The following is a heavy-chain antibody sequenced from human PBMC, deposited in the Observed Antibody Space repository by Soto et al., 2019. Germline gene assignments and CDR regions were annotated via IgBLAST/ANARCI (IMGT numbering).Heavy chain of an antibody. CDR2: IYHSGNT. J-gene: IGHJ1*01. Sequence: SETLSLTCAVSGGSISSGGYSWSWIRQPPGKGLEWIGYIYHSGNTYYNPSLKSRVTISVDRSKNQFSLKLSSVTAADTAVYYCGKVPAPWGQGTLVTVSS. D-gene: IGHD2-15*01. CDR3: GKVPAP. V-gene: IGHV4-30-2*01. CDR1: GGSISSGGYS.